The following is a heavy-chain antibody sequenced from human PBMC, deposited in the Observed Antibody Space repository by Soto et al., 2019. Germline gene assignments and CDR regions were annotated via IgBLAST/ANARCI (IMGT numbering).Heavy chain of an antibody. CDR3: ASWASRCYRYCFDS. D-gene: IGHD2-15*01. CDR2: IIPYYNTL. V-gene: IGHV1-69*01. J-gene: IGHJ4*02. CDR1: EGTFNSYA. Sequence: QAQVVQSGAEVRKPGSSVKLSCKASEGTFNSYAIAWVRQAPGQGLEWMGGIIPYYNTLNYAQKFQARVTLTADDSRHTVYMELSSLRSNDTDVYFCASWASRCYRYCFDSWAQGTVVTVSS.